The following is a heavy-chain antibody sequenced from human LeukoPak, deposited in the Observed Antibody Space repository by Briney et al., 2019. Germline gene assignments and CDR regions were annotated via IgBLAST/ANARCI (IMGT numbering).Heavy chain of an antibody. Sequence: ASVKVSCKASGYTFTGYYMHWVRQAPGQGLEWMGWINPNSGGTNYAQKFQGRVTMTRDTSISTAYMELSRLRSDDTAVYYCARGGDTAMATYYYYMDVWGKGTTVTVSS. CDR1: GYTFTGYY. J-gene: IGHJ6*03. CDR2: INPNSGGT. V-gene: IGHV1-2*02. D-gene: IGHD5-18*01. CDR3: ARGGDTAMATYYYYMDV.